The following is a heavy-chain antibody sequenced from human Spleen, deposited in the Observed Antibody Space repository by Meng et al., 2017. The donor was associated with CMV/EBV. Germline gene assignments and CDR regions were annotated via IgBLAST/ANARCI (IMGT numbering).Heavy chain of an antibody. V-gene: IGHV1-69*05. D-gene: IGHD1-1*01. Sequence: ASGGPFHTYTITWVRQAPGQGLEWMGRIIPIFNTPTYAQRFQGRVTITTDASTTTAYMDLSKLRSEDTAVYYCARGGSITTHNWFDPWGQGTLVTVSS. J-gene: IGHJ5*02. CDR1: GGPFHTYT. CDR3: ARGGSITTHNWFDP. CDR2: IIPIFNTP.